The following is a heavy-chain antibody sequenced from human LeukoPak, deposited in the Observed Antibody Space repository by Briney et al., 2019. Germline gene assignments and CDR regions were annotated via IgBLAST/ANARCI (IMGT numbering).Heavy chain of an antibody. CDR3: ARLRRFYGSGSYYKGNAFDI. V-gene: IGHV4-34*01. J-gene: IGHJ3*02. Sequence: SETLSLTCAVYGGSFSGYYWSWIRQPPGKGLEWIGEINHSGSTNYNPSLKSRVAISVDTSKNQFSLKLSSVTAADTAVYYCARLRRFYGSGSYYKGNAFDIWGQGTMVTVS. CDR2: INHSGST. D-gene: IGHD3-10*01. CDR1: GGSFSGYY.